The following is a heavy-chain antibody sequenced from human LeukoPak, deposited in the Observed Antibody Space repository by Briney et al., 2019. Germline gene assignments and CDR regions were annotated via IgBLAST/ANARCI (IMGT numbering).Heavy chain of an antibody. D-gene: IGHD6-19*01. J-gene: IGHJ4*02. V-gene: IGHV1-8*02. CDR3: ARGGGYSSGWYEDY. Sequence: ASVKVSCKASGYTFTGYYMHWVRQAPGQGLEWMGWINPNSGNTGYAQKFQGRVTMTRNTSISTAYMELSSLRSEDTAVYYCARGGGYSSGWYEDYWGQGTLVTVSS. CDR2: INPNSGNT. CDR1: GYTFTGYY.